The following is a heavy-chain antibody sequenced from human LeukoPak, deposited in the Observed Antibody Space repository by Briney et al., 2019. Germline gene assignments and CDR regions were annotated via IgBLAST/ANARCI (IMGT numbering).Heavy chain of an antibody. CDR2: IYWDDDK. D-gene: IGHD3-16*02. CDR1: GFSLSTSGVG. J-gene: IGHJ4*02. CDR3: AHLPPNYDYVWGSYPTNFFFDY. V-gene: IGHV2-5*02. Sequence: SGPTLVNPTQTLTLTCTFSGFSLSTSGVGVGWIRQPPGKALEWLALIYWDDDKRYSPSLKSRLTITKDTSKNQVVLTMTNMDPVDTATYYCAHLPPNYDYVWGSYPTNFFFDYWGQGTLVTVSS.